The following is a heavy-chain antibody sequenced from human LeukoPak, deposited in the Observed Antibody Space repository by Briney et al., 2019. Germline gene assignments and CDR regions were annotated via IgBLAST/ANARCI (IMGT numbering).Heavy chain of an antibody. CDR1: GFTFSSYG. J-gene: IGHJ4*02. CDR2: IWYDGSNK. Sequence: GGSLRLSCAASGFTFSSYGMHWVRQAPGKGPEWVAVIWYDGSNKYYADSVKGRFTISRDNSKNTLYLQMNSLRAEDTAVYYCAGQYKGIVGVSDWGQGTLVTVSS. D-gene: IGHD1-26*01. CDR3: AGQYKGIVGVSD. V-gene: IGHV3-33*08.